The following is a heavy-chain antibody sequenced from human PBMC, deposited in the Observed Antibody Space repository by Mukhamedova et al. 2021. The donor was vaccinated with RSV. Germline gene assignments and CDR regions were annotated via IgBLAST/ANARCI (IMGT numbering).Heavy chain of an antibody. V-gene: IGHV3-30*01. CDR3: VRAGRDGYNLLDY. Sequence: AEYMGGRFTISRDNSKDTLFLQMDGLRAEDTAVYYCVRAGRDGYNLLDYWGQGTLVTVSS. J-gene: IGHJ4*02. D-gene: IGHD5-24*01.